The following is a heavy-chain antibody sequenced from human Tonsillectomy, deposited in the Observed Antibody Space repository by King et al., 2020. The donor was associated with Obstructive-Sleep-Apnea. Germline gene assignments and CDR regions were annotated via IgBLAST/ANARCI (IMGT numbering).Heavy chain of an antibody. CDR1: GFTFSSYA. CDR3: AKDWDSSGYYARGYFDY. D-gene: IGHD3-22*01. Sequence: VKLVESGGGLVQPGGSLRLSCAASGFTFSSYAMSWVRQAPGKGLEWVSTISGSGGSTYYADSVKGRFTISRDNSKNTLYLQMNSLRAEDTAVYYCAKDWDSSGYYARGYFDYWGQGTLVTVSS. V-gene: IGHV3-23*04. CDR2: ISGSGGST. J-gene: IGHJ4*02.